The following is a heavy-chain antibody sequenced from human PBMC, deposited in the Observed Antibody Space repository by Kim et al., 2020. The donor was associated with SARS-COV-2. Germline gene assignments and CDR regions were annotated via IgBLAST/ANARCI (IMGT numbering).Heavy chain of an antibody. J-gene: IGHJ4*02. D-gene: IGHD6-19*01. V-gene: IGHV3-43*01. CDR3: ANDWEGGSGILLFDY. Sequence: DSLKGRFTSSRNNSKNSLYLQMNSLRTEDTALYYCANDWEGGSGILLFDYWGQGTLVTVSS.